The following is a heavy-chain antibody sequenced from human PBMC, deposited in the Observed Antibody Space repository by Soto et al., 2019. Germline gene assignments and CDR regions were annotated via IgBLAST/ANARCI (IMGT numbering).Heavy chain of an antibody. CDR1: GGYLRNHV. CDR2: IIPIFGTT. D-gene: IGHD1-1*01. J-gene: IGHJ5*01. V-gene: IGHV1-69*13. Sequence: SVKVSCKASGGYLRNHVINGRRQAPGQGREWVGAIIPIFGTTKYAENFQGRVTIFADESTNAAYMELTSLSSEDTAIYYCARARLLPVSPAIERSILDSWGQGTMVTVSS. CDR3: ARARLLPVSPAIERSILDS.